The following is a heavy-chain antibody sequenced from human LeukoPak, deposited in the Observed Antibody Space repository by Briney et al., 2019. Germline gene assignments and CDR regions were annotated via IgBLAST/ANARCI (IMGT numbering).Heavy chain of an antibody. CDR1: GGTFSSYA. V-gene: IGHV1-69*01. J-gene: IGHJ3*02. CDR3: ARDLGDSSGYGAFDI. Sequence: SVKVSCKASGGTFSSYAISWVRQAPGQGLEWMGGIIPIFGTANYAQKFQGRVTITADESTSTAYMGLSSLRSEDTAVYHCARDLGDSSGYGAFDIWGQGTMVTVSS. D-gene: IGHD3-22*01. CDR2: IIPIFGTA.